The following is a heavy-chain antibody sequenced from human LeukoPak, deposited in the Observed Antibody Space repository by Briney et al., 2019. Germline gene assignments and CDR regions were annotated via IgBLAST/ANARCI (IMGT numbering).Heavy chain of an antibody. CDR1: GFTFSSYW. V-gene: IGHV3-7*03. CDR3: AKDRTAEGDAFDI. J-gene: IGHJ3*02. Sequence: PGGSLRLSCAASGFTFSSYWMSWVRQAPGKGLEWVANIKQDGSEKYYADSVKGRFTISRDNAKNSLYLQMNSLRAEDMALYYCAKDRTAEGDAFDIWGQGTMVTVSS. CDR2: IKQDGSEK.